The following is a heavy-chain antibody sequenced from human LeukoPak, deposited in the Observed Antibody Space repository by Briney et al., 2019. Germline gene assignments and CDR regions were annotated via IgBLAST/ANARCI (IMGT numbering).Heavy chain of an antibody. J-gene: IGHJ3*02. V-gene: IGHV3-15*07. D-gene: IGHD6-13*01. CDR2: IKSKTDGGTT. CDR3: TTDSSSWYVDAFDI. CDR1: GFTFSSYA. Sequence: GGSLRLSCAASGFTFSSYAMNWVRQAPGKGLEWVCCIKSKTDGGTTDYAAPVKGRFTISSNDSKNTLYLQMNSLKTEDTDVYYCTTDSSSWYVDAFDIWGQGTLVTVSS.